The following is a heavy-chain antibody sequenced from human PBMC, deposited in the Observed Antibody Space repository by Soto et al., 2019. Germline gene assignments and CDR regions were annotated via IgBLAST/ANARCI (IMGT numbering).Heavy chain of an antibody. D-gene: IGHD3-3*01. CDR3: AKGLPERRSAYYRYNWFDP. Sequence: EVQLLESGGGSVQPGKSLRLSCAASGFTFSSYAMSWVRQAPGKGLEWVSVISGSGGSTYYADSVKGRFTISRDNSKNTLNRQMNNLRAEDTAVYYCAKGLPERRSAYYRYNWFDPWGQGTLVTVSS. CDR1: GFTFSSYA. J-gene: IGHJ5*02. CDR2: ISGSGGST. V-gene: IGHV3-23*01.